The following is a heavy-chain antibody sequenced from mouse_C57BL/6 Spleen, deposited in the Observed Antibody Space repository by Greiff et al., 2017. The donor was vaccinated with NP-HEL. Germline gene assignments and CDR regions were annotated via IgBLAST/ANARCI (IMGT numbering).Heavy chain of an antibody. Sequence: VQLQQSGAELVRPGASVKLSCKASGYTFTDYYINWVKQRPGQGLEWIARIYPGSGNTYYNEKFKGKATLTAEKSSSTAYMQLNSLTSEDSAVYFCARSYYGKDRAMDYWGQGTSVTVSS. J-gene: IGHJ4*01. CDR2: IYPGSGNT. CDR3: ARSYYGKDRAMDY. D-gene: IGHD2-10*01. V-gene: IGHV1-76*01. CDR1: GYTFTDYY.